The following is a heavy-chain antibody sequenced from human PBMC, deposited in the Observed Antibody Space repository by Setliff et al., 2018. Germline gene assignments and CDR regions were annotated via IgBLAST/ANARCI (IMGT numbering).Heavy chain of an antibody. CDR2: IYSSGNI. Sequence: SSETLSLTCTVSSGSINSYYWSWIRQPPGEGLEWIGYIYSSGNIKYNPSLKSRVTISLDTSKNQFSLKLSPVTAADTAVYYCARDGPHCVTSSCPGAWFDPWGQGILVTVSS. CDR1: SGSINSYY. J-gene: IGHJ5*02. D-gene: IGHD2-2*01. CDR3: ARDGPHCVTSSCPGAWFDP. V-gene: IGHV4-4*09.